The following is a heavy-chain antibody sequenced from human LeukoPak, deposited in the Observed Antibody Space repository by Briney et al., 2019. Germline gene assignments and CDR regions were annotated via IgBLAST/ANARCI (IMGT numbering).Heavy chain of an antibody. J-gene: IGHJ4*02. CDR3: AKDGGDFWSGYSPDY. CDR2: ISYDGSNK. Sequence: GRSLRLSCAASGFTFSSYGMHWVRQAPGKGLEWVAVISYDGSNKYYADSVKGRFTIARDNSQNTLYLQMNSLRAEDTAVYYCAKDGGDFWSGYSPDYWGQGTLVTVSS. V-gene: IGHV3-30*18. D-gene: IGHD3-3*01. CDR1: GFTFSSYG.